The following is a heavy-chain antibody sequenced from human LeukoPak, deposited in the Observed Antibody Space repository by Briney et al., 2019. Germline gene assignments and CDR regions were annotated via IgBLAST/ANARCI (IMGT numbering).Heavy chain of an antibody. CDR1: GFTFTSYG. V-gene: IGHV1-18*01. D-gene: IGHD5-18*01. Sequence: ASVKVSCKASGFTFTSYGTSWVRQAPGQGLEWMGWISAYNGNTNYAQKLQGRVTMTTDASTSTAYMELSNLRSDDTAVYYCASWIQLWLLDYWGQGTLVTVSS. J-gene: IGHJ4*02. CDR2: ISAYNGNT. CDR3: ASWIQLWLLDY.